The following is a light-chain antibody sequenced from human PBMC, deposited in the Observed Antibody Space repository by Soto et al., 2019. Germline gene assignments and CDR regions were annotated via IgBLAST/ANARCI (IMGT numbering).Light chain of an antibody. J-gene: IGKJ1*01. Sequence: AIQLTPSPSTLSASTGDRVTITCRASQGISSYLAWYQQKPGKAPKLLIYAASTLQSGVPSRFSGSGSGTDFTLTISCLQSEDFATYYCQQYYSYPRTFGQGTKVDIK. V-gene: IGKV1-8*01. CDR3: QQYYSYPRT. CDR1: QGISSY. CDR2: AAS.